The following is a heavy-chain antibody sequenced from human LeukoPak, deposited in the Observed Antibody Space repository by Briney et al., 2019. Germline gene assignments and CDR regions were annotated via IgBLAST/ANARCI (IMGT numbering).Heavy chain of an antibody. J-gene: IGHJ4*02. CDR3: ARDRYYYDSSGYYLFDY. Sequence: SETLSLTCAVDGGSFSGYYWTWIRQPPGKGLEWIGEINHGGSTHYNPSLKSRVTMSVDTSKNQFSLKLSSVTAADTAVYYCARDRYYYDSSGYYLFDYWGQGTLVTVSS. V-gene: IGHV4-34*01. D-gene: IGHD3-22*01. CDR2: INHGGST. CDR1: GGSFSGYY.